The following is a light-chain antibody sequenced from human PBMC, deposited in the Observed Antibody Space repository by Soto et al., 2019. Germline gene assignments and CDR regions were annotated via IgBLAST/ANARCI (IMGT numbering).Light chain of an antibody. Sequence: EIVMTQSPATLSVSLGERATLSCRASQSVSSNLAWYQQKPGQAPRLLIYGASTRATGVPDRFSGSGSGKEITLTISSLQSEDFEVYYCQQYNNWPPKSFGQGTKVEIK. CDR3: QQYNNWPPKS. CDR2: GAS. CDR1: QSVSSN. V-gene: IGKV3-15*01. J-gene: IGKJ1*01.